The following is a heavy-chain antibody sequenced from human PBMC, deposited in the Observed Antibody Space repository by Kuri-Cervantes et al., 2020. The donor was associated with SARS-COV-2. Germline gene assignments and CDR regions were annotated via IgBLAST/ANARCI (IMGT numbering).Heavy chain of an antibody. Sequence: SETLSLTCTVSGGSITSYYWSWIRQPPGKGLEWIGYIYYSGSTNYNPSLKSRVTISVDTSKNQFSLKLSSVTAADTAVYYCARGTYDFWSGSMGYFDYWGQGTLVTVSS. CDR3: ARGTYDFWSGSMGYFDY. D-gene: IGHD3-3*01. V-gene: IGHV4-59*08. CDR1: GGSITSYY. J-gene: IGHJ4*02. CDR2: IYYSGST.